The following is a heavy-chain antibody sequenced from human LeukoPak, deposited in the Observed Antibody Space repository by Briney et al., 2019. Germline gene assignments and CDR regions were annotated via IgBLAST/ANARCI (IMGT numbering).Heavy chain of an antibody. J-gene: IGHJ4*02. CDR2: IYYSGST. CDR3: ARDPASFEGYSYGIDY. V-gene: IGHV4-31*03. CDR1: GGSISSGGYY. D-gene: IGHD5-18*01. Sequence: PSETLSLTCTVSGGSISSGGYYWSWIRQHPGKGLEWIGYIYYSGSTYYNPSLKSRVTISVDTSKNQFSLKLSSVTAADTAVYYCARDPASFEGYSYGIDYWGQGTLVTVSS.